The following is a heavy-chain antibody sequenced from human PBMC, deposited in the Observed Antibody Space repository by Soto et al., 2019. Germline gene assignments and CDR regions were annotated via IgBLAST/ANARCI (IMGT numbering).Heavy chain of an antibody. J-gene: IGHJ6*02. CDR3: AAGYSRSYYYYYGMDV. V-gene: IGHV1-58*02. D-gene: IGHD1-26*01. CDR1: GFTFTSSA. Sequence: ASVKVSCKASGFTFTSSAMQWVRQARGQRLEWIGWIVVGSGNTNYAQKFQERVTITRDMSTSTAYMELSSMRSEDTAVVYCAAGYSRSYYYYYGMDVWGQGTTVTVSS. CDR2: IVVGSGNT.